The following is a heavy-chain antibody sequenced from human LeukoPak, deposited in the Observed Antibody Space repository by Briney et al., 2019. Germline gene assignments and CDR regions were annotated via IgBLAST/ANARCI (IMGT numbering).Heavy chain of an antibody. J-gene: IGHJ4*02. CDR1: GFTVSSNY. Sequence: PGGSLRLSCAASGFTVSSNYVSWVRQAPGKGLEWVSVIYSGGSTYYADSVKGRFTISRDNSKNTLYLQMNSLRAEDTAVYYCATYDSSGYYPHYFDYWGQGTLVTVSS. CDR2: IYSGGST. CDR3: ATYDSSGYYPHYFDY. V-gene: IGHV3-53*01. D-gene: IGHD3-22*01.